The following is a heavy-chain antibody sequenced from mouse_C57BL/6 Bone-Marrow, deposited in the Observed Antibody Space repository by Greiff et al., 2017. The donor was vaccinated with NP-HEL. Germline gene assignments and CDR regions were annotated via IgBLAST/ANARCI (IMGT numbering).Heavy chain of an antibody. V-gene: IGHV1-80*01. J-gene: IGHJ2*01. Sequence: VQLVESGAELVKPGASVKISCKASGYAFSSYWMNWVKQRPGKGLEWIGQIYPGDGDTSYNGKFKGKATLTADKSTSTAYMQLSSLTSEDSAVYFCARKRYLDYWGQGTTRTVSS. CDR2: IYPGDGDT. CDR3: ARKRYLDY. CDR1: GYAFSSYW.